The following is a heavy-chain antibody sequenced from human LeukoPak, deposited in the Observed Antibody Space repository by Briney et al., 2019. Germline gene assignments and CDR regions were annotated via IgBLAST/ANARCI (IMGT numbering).Heavy chain of an antibody. CDR1: GGSISSYY. J-gene: IGHJ4*02. Sequence: SETLSLTCTVSGGSISSYYWSWIRQPAGKGLEWIGRIYTSGSTNYNPSLKSRVTMSVDTSKNQFSLKLSSVTAADTAVYYCAREKAIVVVPAAINYFDYWGQGTLVTVSS. CDR3: AREKAIVVVPAAINYFDY. V-gene: IGHV4-4*07. CDR2: IYTSGST. D-gene: IGHD2-2*01.